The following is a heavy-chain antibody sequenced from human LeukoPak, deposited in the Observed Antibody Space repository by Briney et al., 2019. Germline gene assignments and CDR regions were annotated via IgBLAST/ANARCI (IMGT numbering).Heavy chain of an antibody. Sequence: PSETLSLTCTVSGGSISSSSYYWGWIRQPPGKGLEWIGSIYYSGSTYYNPSLKSRVTISVDTSKNQFSLKLSSVTAADTAVYYCARVQPTTRYPYYYYYMDVWGKGTTVTVSS. V-gene: IGHV4-39*01. CDR2: IYYSGST. CDR3: ARVQPTTRYPYYYYYMDV. D-gene: IGHD5-18*01. J-gene: IGHJ6*03. CDR1: GGSISSSSYY.